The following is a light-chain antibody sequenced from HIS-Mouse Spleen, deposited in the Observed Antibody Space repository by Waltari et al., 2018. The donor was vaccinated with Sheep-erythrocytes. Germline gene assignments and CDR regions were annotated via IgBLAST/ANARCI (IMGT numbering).Light chain of an antibody. CDR1: SSDVGGYNY. Sequence: QSALTQPPSASGSPGQSVTISCTGTSSDVGGYNYVSCYQQHPGKAPKHMIYEVSKRPSGVPDRFSGSKSGNTASLTVSGLQAEDEADYYCSSYAGSNNWVFGGGTKLTVL. J-gene: IGLJ3*02. CDR2: EVS. V-gene: IGLV2-8*01. CDR3: SSYAGSNNWV.